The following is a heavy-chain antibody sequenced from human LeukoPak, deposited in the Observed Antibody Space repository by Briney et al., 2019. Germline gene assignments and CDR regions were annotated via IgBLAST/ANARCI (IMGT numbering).Heavy chain of an antibody. CDR3: ARDERRGSYGHWFDP. V-gene: IGHV4-59*01. Sequence: SETLSLTCTVSGSSISSYYWSWIRQPPGKGLGGIGYIYDTGITNYNPSLKSRVTISVDTSENQFSLKLRSVTAADTAVYYCARDERRGSYGHWFDPWGQGSLVTVSS. J-gene: IGHJ5*02. CDR1: GSSISSYY. D-gene: IGHD3-16*01. CDR2: IYDTGIT.